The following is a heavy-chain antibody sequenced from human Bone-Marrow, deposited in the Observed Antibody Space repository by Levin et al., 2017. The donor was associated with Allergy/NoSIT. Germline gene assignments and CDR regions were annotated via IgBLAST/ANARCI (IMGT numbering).Heavy chain of an antibody. Sequence: SETLSLTCTVSGGSISSSSYYWGWIRQPPGKGLEWIGSIYYSGSTYYNPSLKSRVTISVDTSKNQFSLKLSSVTAADTAVYYCARHADVGYCSSTSCFNWFDPWGQGTLVTVSS. V-gene: IGHV4-39*01. D-gene: IGHD2-2*03. J-gene: IGHJ5*02. CDR2: IYYSGST. CDR1: GGSISSSSYY. CDR3: ARHADVGYCSSTSCFNWFDP.